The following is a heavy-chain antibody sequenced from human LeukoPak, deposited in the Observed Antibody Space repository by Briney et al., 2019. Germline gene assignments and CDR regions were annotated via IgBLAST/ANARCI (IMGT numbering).Heavy chain of an antibody. CDR1: GGYLNNNDFS. CDR2: ANIHYTGST. CDR3: ARHDLSYSVDY. J-gene: IGHJ4*02. V-gene: IGHV4-39*01. Sequence: PSETLSLTCTVSGGYLNNNDFSWGWIRQPPGKGLEWIGIANIHYTGSTNDSPSHKSRVTISVDTSKNQFSLKLSSVTAADTAVYYCARHDLSYSVDYWGQGTLVTVSS. D-gene: IGHD1-26*01.